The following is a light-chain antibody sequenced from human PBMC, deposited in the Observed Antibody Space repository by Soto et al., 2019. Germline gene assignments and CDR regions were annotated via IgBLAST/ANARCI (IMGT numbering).Light chain of an antibody. CDR1: QSISSW. V-gene: IGKV1-5*03. CDR3: QQYNSYSPWT. Sequence: DIQMTQSPSTLSASVGDRVTITCRASQSISSWLAWYQQKPGKAPKLLTYKASSLERGVPSRFSGSGSGTEFTLTISSLQPDDFATDYCQQYNSYSPWTFGQGTQVEIK. CDR2: KAS. J-gene: IGKJ1*01.